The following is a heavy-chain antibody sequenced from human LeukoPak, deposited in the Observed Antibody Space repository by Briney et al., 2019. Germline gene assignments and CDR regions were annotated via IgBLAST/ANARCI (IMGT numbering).Heavy chain of an antibody. V-gene: IGHV3-11*06. Sequence: LSLTCTVSGGSISDYYWSWIRLPPGKGLEWVSSISSSSSYIYYADSVKGRFTISRDNAKNSLYLQMNSLRAEDTAVYYCARDRAISYYMDVWGKGTTVTVSS. D-gene: IGHD3-3*01. CDR1: GGSISDYY. CDR3: ARDRAISYYMDV. J-gene: IGHJ6*03. CDR2: ISSSSSYI.